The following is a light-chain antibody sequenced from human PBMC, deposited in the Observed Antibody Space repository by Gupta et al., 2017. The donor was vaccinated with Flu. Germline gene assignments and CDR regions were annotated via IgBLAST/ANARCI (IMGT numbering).Light chain of an antibody. Sequence: QSALTQPPSASGSPGQSVTISCTGTSSDVGGYNYVSWYQHHPGKAPKVIIYEVSKRPSGVPDRFSGSKSGKTASLTVSGLQAEDEADYYCSSYGGSNNFVVFGGGTKLTVL. CDR2: EVS. V-gene: IGLV2-8*01. CDR1: SSDVGGYNY. CDR3: SSYGGSNNFVV. J-gene: IGLJ2*01.